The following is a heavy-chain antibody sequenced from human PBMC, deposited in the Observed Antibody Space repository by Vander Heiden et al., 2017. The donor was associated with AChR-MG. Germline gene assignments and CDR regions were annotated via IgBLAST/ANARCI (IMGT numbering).Heavy chain of an antibody. CDR1: GASISSYY. V-gene: IGHV4-59*01. CDR3: ARDPITIFGAGGMDV. CDR2: IYYSGST. J-gene: IGHJ6*02. Sequence: QVQLQASGPGLVKPSATLSLTCTVSGASISSYYRSWIRQTPGKGLEWIGYIYYSGSTNYNPSLKSRVTISVDTSKSQFSLKLSCVTAADTAVYYCARDPITIFGAGGMDVWGQGTTVTVSS. D-gene: IGHD3-3*01.